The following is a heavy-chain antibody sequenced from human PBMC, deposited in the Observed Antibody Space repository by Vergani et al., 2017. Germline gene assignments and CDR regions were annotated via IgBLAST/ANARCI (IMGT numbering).Heavy chain of an antibody. D-gene: IGHD6-19*01. V-gene: IGHV4-39*01. CDR2: IYYSGST. CDR1: GASIRSSNYY. J-gene: IGHJ5*02. CDR3: ARHSXVEWLVKLGWIDP. Sequence: QLQLQESGPGLVKPSANLPLTCSVSGASIRSSNYYWGWIRQPPGKGLEWIASIYYSGSTYYNPSLKSRVTISVDTSKNQFSLKLSSVTAADTAVYFCARHSXVEWLVKLGWIDPWGQGILVTVSS.